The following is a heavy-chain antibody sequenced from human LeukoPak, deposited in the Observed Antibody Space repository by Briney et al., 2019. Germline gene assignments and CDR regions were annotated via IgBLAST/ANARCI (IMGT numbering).Heavy chain of an antibody. V-gene: IGHV3-30-3*01. Sequence: GGSLRLSCVASGSSLRGYAMHWVRQAPGNGGLEWVTMISYDGRDQYYADSVKGRFTISRDDSKNTLFLQMNSLRVEDTAMYHCARIGLGVSFGSGFDYWGQGTLVTVTS. D-gene: IGHD3-10*01. J-gene: IGHJ4*02. CDR3: ARIGLGVSFGSGFDY. CDR2: ISYDGRDQ. CDR1: GSSLRGYA.